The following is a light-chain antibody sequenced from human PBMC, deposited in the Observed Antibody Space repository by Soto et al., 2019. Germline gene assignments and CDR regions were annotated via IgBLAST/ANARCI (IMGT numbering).Light chain of an antibody. CDR3: AAWDDSLWV. CDR2: SNH. V-gene: IGLV1-44*01. Sequence: QSVLTQPPSASGTLGQRVTISCSGSSSNIGSNTVNWYQQLPGSAPKVLIYSNHQRPSGVPDRFSGSKSGTSASLAISGLQSEVEADYYCAAWDDSLWVFGGGTKLTVL. CDR1: SSNIGSNT. J-gene: IGLJ3*02.